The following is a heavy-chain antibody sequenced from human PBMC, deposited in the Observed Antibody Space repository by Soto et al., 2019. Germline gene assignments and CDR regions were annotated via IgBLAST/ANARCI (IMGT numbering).Heavy chain of an antibody. Sequence: QITLKESGPKLVKPTQTLTLTCRFSGFSLSTSGVGVGWIRQPPGKALEWLAVIYWSDEKRYSPSLRSRLTITKDTSTNQVVLIMTNMDPVDTATYYCAHRSRVYRDWGQGTLVTVSS. V-gene: IGHV2-5*01. D-gene: IGHD1-26*01. CDR1: GFSLSTSGVG. J-gene: IGHJ4*02. CDR2: IYWSDEK. CDR3: AHRSRVYRD.